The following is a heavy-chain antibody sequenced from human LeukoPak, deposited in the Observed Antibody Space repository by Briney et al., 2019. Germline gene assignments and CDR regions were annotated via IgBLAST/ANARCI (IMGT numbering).Heavy chain of an antibody. CDR1: GFTFSSYA. CDR2: ISGSGGST. CDR3: AKGLDYGGYFDY. Sequence: GGSLRLSCAASGFTFSSYAMSWARQAPGKGLEWVSAISGSGGSTYYADSVKGRFTISRDNSKNTLYLQMNSLRAEDTAVYYCAKGLDYGGYFDYWGQGTLVTVSS. D-gene: IGHD4-23*01. J-gene: IGHJ4*02. V-gene: IGHV3-23*01.